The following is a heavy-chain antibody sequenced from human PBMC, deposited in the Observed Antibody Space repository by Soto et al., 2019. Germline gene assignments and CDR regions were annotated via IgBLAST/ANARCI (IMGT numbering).Heavy chain of an antibody. V-gene: IGHV4-39*01. J-gene: IGHJ5*02. CDR3: ARQRIAVAGTEWFDP. CDR1: GVSISSGDYN. D-gene: IGHD6-19*01. Sequence: SETLSLTSTVSGVSISSGDYNCSWIRQPPGKGLEWIASIKYSGTTFYNPSLKSRVTLSVDTSKNQFALKLSSVTAADTAVYYCARQRIAVAGTEWFDPWGQGTLVTVSS. CDR2: IKYSGTT.